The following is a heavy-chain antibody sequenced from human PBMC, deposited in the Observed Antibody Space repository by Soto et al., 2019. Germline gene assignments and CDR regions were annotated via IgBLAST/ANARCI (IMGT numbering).Heavy chain of an antibody. CDR3: ARIRDWFDP. CDR2: IDHSGYT. J-gene: IGHJ5*02. Sequence: SETLSLTCAVYGGSFSGYYWNWIRQPPGKGLEWIGEIDHSGYTNYNPSLKSRVTISVDTSKNQFSLRLTSVTAADTAVYYCARIRDWFDPWGQGTPVNV. CDR1: GGSFSGYY. V-gene: IGHV4-34*01.